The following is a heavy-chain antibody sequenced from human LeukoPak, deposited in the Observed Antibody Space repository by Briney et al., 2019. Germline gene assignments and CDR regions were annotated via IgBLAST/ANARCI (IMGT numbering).Heavy chain of an antibody. CDR1: GFNFSIYG. D-gene: IGHD3-3*01. V-gene: IGHV3-30*02. J-gene: IGHJ4*02. CDR3: VKDQGECPGSRCYLRFLEY. Sequence: GGSLRLSCAASGFNFSIYGMHWVRQAPGTGLEWVTFVRYDQSATVYADSVQGRFAISRDNSKNTVYLQMNSLRVEDTALYFCVKDQGECPGSRCYLRFLEYWGQGTLVIVSS. CDR2: VRYDQSAT.